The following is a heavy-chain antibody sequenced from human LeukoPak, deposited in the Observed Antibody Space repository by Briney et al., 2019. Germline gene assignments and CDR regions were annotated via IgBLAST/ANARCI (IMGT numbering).Heavy chain of an antibody. D-gene: IGHD3-9*01. J-gene: IGHJ1*01. V-gene: IGHV4-34*01. CDR3: ARQPIYYDILTGYSTGAAQH. CDR1: GGSFSGYY. Sequence: SETLSLTCGVYGGSFSGYYWSWIRQPPGKGLEWIGELNHSGSTNYNPSLKSRVTISVDTSKNQFSLKLSSVTAADTAVYYCARQPIYYDILTGYSTGAAQHWGQGTLVTVSS. CDR2: LNHSGST.